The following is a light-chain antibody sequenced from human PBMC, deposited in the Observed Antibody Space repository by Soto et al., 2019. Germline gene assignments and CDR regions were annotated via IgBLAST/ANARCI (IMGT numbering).Light chain of an antibody. V-gene: IGLV2-14*01. CDR1: SSDIGGYNY. CDR3: CSYTGSSNYV. Sequence: QSALTQPASVSGSLGQSITISCTGTSSDIGGYNYVSWYQHHPGNAPKLIISEVANRPSGVSDRFSGSKSGNTASLTISGLHTEDEADYYCCSYTGSSNYVFGTGTKLTVL. J-gene: IGLJ1*01. CDR2: EVA.